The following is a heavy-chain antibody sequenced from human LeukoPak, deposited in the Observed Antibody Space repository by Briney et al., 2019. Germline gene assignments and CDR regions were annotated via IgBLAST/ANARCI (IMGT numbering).Heavy chain of an antibody. CDR2: ISSRSSTI. CDR1: GFTFSSYS. V-gene: IGHV3-48*01. J-gene: IGHJ6*03. D-gene: IGHD4/OR15-4a*01. Sequence: GGSLRLSCAASGFTFSSYSMKWVRQAPGKGLEWVAYISSRSSTIYYADSVKGRFTVSRDNAKNSLYLQMNSLRAEDTAVYYCAKDVDYAPDYYYMDVWGKGTTVTVSS. CDR3: AKDVDYAPDYYYMDV.